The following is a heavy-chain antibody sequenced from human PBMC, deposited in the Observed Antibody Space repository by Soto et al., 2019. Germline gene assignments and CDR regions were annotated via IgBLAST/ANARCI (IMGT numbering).Heavy chain of an antibody. J-gene: IGHJ4*02. CDR3: ARRVDVLRYFGGCGGFDY. Sequence: QVQLQESGPGLVKPSQTLSLTCTVSGGSISSGGYYWSWIRQHPGKGLEWIGYIYYSGSTYYNPSLKSRVTISVDTSKNQFSLKLSSVTAADTAVYYCARRVDVLRYFGGCGGFDYWGQGTLVTVSS. CDR1: GGSISSGGYY. CDR2: IYYSGST. D-gene: IGHD3-9*01. V-gene: IGHV4-31*03.